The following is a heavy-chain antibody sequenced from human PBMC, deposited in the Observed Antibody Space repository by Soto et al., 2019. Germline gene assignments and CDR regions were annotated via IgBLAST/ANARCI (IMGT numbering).Heavy chain of an antibody. J-gene: IGHJ6*02. CDR3: ARGKKYYDFWSGYPTDYYYYGMDV. CDR1: GGTFSSYA. D-gene: IGHD3-3*01. V-gene: IGHV1-69*01. CDR2: IIPIFVTA. Sequence: QVQLVQSGAEVKKPGSSVKVSCKASGGTFSSYAISWVRQAPVQGLEWMGGIIPIFVTANYAQKFQGRVTITADESTRQAYMELSSLRSEDTAVYYCARGKKYYDFWSGYPTDYYYYGMDVWGQGTTVTVSS.